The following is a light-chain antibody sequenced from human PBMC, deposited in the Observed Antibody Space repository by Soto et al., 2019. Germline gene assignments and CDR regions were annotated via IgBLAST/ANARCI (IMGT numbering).Light chain of an antibody. CDR1: HSVSSN. CDR3: QQYNNWPPIT. Sequence: EIVMTQSPATLSVSPGERATLSCRASHSVSSNLPWYQQKPGQAPRLLIYGASTRATSSPARFSGSGSGTEFTLTISSLQSEDFVVYYCQQYNNWPPITFGQGTRLEIK. J-gene: IGKJ5*01. CDR2: GAS. V-gene: IGKV3-15*01.